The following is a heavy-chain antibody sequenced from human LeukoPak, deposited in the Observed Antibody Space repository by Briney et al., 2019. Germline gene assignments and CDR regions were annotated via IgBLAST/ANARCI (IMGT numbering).Heavy chain of an antibody. CDR3: ARQRAGYFDL. Sequence: PGGSLRLSCAASGFTFSNYWMTWVRHAPGKGLLWVSHIKTDGSITTHADSVKGRFTVSRDNANNTLFLQMNSLRAEDTAVYYCARQRAGYFDLWGRGTLVTVSS. CDR2: IKTDGSIT. V-gene: IGHV3-74*01. CDR1: GFTFSNYW. J-gene: IGHJ2*01.